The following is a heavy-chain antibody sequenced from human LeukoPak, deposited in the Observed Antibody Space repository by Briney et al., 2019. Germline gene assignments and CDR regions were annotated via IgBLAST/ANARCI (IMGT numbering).Heavy chain of an antibody. CDR2: IYSGGST. CDR3: AKGGSSWYVDI. J-gene: IGHJ3*02. D-gene: IGHD6-13*01. Sequence: GGSLRLSCAASGFTVSSNYMGWVRQAPGKGLEWVSVIYSGGSTYYADSVKGRFTISRDNSKNTLYLQMNSLRAEDTAVYYCAKGGSSWYVDIWGQGTMVTVSS. CDR1: GFTVSSNY. V-gene: IGHV3-53*05.